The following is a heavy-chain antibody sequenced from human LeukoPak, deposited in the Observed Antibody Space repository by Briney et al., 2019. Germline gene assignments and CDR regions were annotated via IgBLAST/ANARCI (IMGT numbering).Heavy chain of an antibody. V-gene: IGHV3-23*01. D-gene: IGHD3-10*01. Sequence: GGSLGLSCAASGFTFSSYAMSWVRQAPGKGLEWVSAISGSGGSTYYADSVKGRFTISRDNSKNTLYLQMNTLRAEDTAVYYCAKVDATYGSGSYYPWVYWGQGTLVTVSS. CDR3: AKVDATYGSGSYYPWVY. J-gene: IGHJ4*02. CDR2: ISGSGGST. CDR1: GFTFSSYA.